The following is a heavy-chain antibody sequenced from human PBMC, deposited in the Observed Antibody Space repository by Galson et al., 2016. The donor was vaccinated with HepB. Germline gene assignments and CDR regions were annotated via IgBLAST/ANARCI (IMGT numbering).Heavy chain of an antibody. CDR3: ARGDILGVLTGYYYYGMDV. J-gene: IGHJ6*02. CDR2: INYSGST. Sequence: TLSLTCTVSGGSISSGGYYWSWIRQHPGKGLEWIGNINYSGSTSYYPSLKSRITISTDTSKNQFSLNLNSVTAADTAVYFCARGDILGVLTGYYYYGMDVWGQGTTVTVSS. CDR1: GGSISSGGYY. V-gene: IGHV4-31*03. D-gene: IGHD2-2*01.